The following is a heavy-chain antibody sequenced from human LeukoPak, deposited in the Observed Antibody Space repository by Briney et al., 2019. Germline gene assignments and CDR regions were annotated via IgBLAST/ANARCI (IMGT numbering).Heavy chain of an antibody. CDR2: ISRIEDST. J-gene: IGHJ4*02. D-gene: IGHD6-19*01. CDR3: SFKRARSGRGSGWRIFDY. CDR1: GFTFSTYA. Sequence: GASLRLSCAASGFTFSTYAMTWVRQAPRKGLQWVSSISRIEDSTYYADSVKGRFTISRDNSKNTLYLQMNSLRAEDRAVYYCSFKRARSGRGSGWRIFDYWGQGTLVTVSS. V-gene: IGHV3-23*01.